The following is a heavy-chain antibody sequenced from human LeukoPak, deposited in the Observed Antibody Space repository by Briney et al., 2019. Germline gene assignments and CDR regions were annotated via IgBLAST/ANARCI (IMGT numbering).Heavy chain of an antibody. CDR2: TYYSGST. D-gene: IGHD6-13*01. J-gene: IGHJ5*02. Sequence: PSETLSLTCTVSGGSISSYYWSWIRQPPGKGLEWIGYTYYSGSTNYNPSLKSRVTISVDTSKNQFSLKLSSVTAADTAVYYCARVLSSWYGFSGWFDPWGQGTLVTVSS. V-gene: IGHV4-59*01. CDR3: ARVLSSWYGFSGWFDP. CDR1: GGSISSYY.